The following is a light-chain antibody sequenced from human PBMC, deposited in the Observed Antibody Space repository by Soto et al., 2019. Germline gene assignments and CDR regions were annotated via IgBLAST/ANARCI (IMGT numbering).Light chain of an antibody. V-gene: IGKV1-5*01. CDR1: QTIGSW. Sequence: DIQMTQSPSTLSASFGDRGTHTCRASQTIGSWLAWYQQKPGKAPKLLIYDASSLQSGVPSRFSGSGSGTEFTLTISSLQPDDFATYYCQQYNSYSPWTFGQGTKVDIK. J-gene: IGKJ1*01. CDR2: DAS. CDR3: QQYNSYSPWT.